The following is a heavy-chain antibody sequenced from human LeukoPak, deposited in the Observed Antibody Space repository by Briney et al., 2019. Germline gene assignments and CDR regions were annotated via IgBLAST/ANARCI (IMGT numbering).Heavy chain of an antibody. D-gene: IGHD3/OR15-3a*01. V-gene: IGHV4-59*08. CDR1: GGPNSSFY. Sequence: SETLSLTCTVWGGPNSSFYWSRIRPPPGKGLEWIGYIYHSGSTNYNPSLKSRVTISVDTSKNQFSLKLSSVTAADTAVYYCARADFNNWFDPWGQGTLVTVSS. CDR2: IYHSGST. J-gene: IGHJ5*02. CDR3: ARADFNNWFDP.